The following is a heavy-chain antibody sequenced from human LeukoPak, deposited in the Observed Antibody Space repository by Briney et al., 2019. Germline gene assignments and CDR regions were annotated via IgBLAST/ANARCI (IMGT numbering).Heavy chain of an antibody. Sequence: SETLSLTCTVSGGSISSGSYYWSWIRQPAGRGLEWIGRIYTSGSTNYNPSLKSRVTISVDTSKNQFSLKLSSVTAADTAVYYCARESMVRGGKQNWFDPWGQGTLVAVSS. CDR1: GGSISSGSYY. V-gene: IGHV4-61*02. CDR2: IYTSGST. J-gene: IGHJ5*02. D-gene: IGHD3-10*01. CDR3: ARESMVRGGKQNWFDP.